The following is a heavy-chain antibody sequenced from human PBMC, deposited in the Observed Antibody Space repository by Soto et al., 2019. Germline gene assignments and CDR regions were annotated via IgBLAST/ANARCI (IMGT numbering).Heavy chain of an antibody. CDR3: GRDLLPGRMDV. CDR2: IYWNDYGV. CDR1: AFTFDAYA. D-gene: IGHD3-22*01. J-gene: IGHJ6*02. Sequence: EVQLVESGGGLVQPGRSLRLSCAGSAFTFDAYAMHWVRQVPGKGLEWVAGIYWNDYGVGYADSVKGRVTISRDNSRNSLYLQKNSLRPEDTAVYYCGRDLLPGRMDVWGQGTTVTVSS. V-gene: IGHV3-9*01.